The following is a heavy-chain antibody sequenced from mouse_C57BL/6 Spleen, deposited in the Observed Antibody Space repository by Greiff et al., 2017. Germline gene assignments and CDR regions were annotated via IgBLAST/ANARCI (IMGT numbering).Heavy chain of an antibody. CDR3: ASGYYGSIFLAY. CDR1: GFTFSSYA. CDR2: ISDGGSYT. J-gene: IGHJ3*01. V-gene: IGHV5-4*03. D-gene: IGHD1-1*01. Sequence: DVMLVESGGGLVKPGGSLKLSCAASGFTFSSYAMSWVRQTPEKRLEWVATISDGGSYTYYPDNVKGRFTISSDNAKNNLYLQMSHLKSEDTAMYYCASGYYGSIFLAYWGQGTLVTVSA.